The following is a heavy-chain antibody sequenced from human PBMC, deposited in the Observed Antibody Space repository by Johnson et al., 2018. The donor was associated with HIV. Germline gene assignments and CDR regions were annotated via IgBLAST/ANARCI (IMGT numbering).Heavy chain of an antibody. Sequence: VQLVESGGGLIQPGGSLRLSCAASGFTVSSNYMSWVRQAPGKGLEWVSLIYSGGITYYADSVKGRFTISRDNSRATVFVEMNSLRVEDTAVFYCAKMGDLYDSPASFDAFEVWGQGTMVTVSS. J-gene: IGHJ3*01. CDR2: IYSGGIT. V-gene: IGHV3-66*03. CDR1: GFTVSSNY. CDR3: AKMGDLYDSPASFDAFEV. D-gene: IGHD3-16*01.